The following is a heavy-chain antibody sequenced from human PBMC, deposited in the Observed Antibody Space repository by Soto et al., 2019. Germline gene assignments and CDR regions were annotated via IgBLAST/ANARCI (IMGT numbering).Heavy chain of an antibody. D-gene: IGHD6-13*01. J-gene: IGHJ4*02. CDR3: AIPRRGSSWGIDY. CDR2: ISSSSSYI. V-gene: IGHV3-21*01. Sequence: EVQLVESGGGLVKPGGSLRLSCAASGFTFSSYSMNWVRQAPGKGLEWVSSISSSSSYIYYADSVKGRFTISRDNAKNSLYLQMNSLRAEDTAVYYCAIPRRGSSWGIDYWGQGTLVTVSS. CDR1: GFTFSSYS.